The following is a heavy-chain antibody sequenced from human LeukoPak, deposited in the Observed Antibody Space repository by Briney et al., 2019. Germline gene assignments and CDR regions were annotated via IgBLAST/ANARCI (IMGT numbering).Heavy chain of an antibody. CDR1: GGSISSYY. CDR2: IYYSGST. CDR3: ARVDYDSSGYYGDAFDI. V-gene: IGHV4-59*01. D-gene: IGHD3-22*01. J-gene: IGHJ3*02. Sequence: SETLSLTCTVSGGSISSYYWSWIRQPPGKGLEWIGYIYYSGSTNYNPSLKSRVTISVDTSKNQLSLKLSSVTAADTAVYYCARVDYDSSGYYGDAFDIWGQGTMVTVSS.